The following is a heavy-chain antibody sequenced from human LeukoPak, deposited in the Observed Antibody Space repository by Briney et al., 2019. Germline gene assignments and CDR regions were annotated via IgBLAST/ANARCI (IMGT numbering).Heavy chain of an antibody. Sequence: ASVKVSCKASGYTFTSYYMHWVRQAPGQGLEWMGIINPSGGSTSYAQKFQGRVTMTRDTSTSIVYMELSSLRSEDTAVYYCARADTVEGYYYYMDVWGKGTTVTVSS. CDR3: ARADTVEGYYYYMDV. V-gene: IGHV1-46*03. CDR1: GYTFTSYY. D-gene: IGHD5-12*01. CDR2: INPSGGST. J-gene: IGHJ6*03.